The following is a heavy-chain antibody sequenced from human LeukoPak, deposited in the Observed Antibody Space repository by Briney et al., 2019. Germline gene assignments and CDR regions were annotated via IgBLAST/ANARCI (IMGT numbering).Heavy chain of an antibody. D-gene: IGHD3-22*01. CDR1: GGSFSGYY. V-gene: IGHV4-34*01. CDR3: ARQNWEGRYYDSSGYYPDY. Sequence: SETLSLTCAVYGGSFSGYYWSWIRQPPGKGLEWIGEINHSGSTYYNPSLKSRVTISVDTSKNQFSLKLSSVTAADTAVYYCARQNWEGRYYDSSGYYPDYWGQGTLVTVSS. J-gene: IGHJ4*02. CDR2: INHSGST.